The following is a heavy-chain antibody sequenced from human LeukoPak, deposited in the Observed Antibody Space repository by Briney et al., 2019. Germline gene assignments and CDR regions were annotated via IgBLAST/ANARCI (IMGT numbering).Heavy chain of an antibody. D-gene: IGHD3-22*01. Sequence: SVKVSCKASGGTFSSYAISWVRQAPGQGLEWMGRIIPIFGTANYAQKVQGRVTITTDESTSTAYMELSSLRSEDTAVYYCARVARRYYDSSGPDAFDIWGQGTMVTVSS. CDR3: ARVARRYYDSSGPDAFDI. J-gene: IGHJ3*02. V-gene: IGHV1-69*05. CDR2: IIPIFGTA. CDR1: GGTFSSYA.